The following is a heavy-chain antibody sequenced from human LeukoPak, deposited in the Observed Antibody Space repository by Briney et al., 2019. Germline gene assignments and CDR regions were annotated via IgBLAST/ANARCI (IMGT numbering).Heavy chain of an antibody. D-gene: IGHD4-17*01. V-gene: IGHV4-31*03. CDR1: GGSISSGGNY. J-gene: IGHJ6*02. Sequence: SQTLSLTCTVSGGSISSGGNYWSWIRQNPGRGLEWIGYINYSGSTYYNPSLKSRVTISVDTSKNQFSLKLSSVTAADTAVYYCARDHYGDYGWYYYYGMDVWGQGTTVTVSS. CDR3: ARDHYGDYGWYYYYGMDV. CDR2: INYSGST.